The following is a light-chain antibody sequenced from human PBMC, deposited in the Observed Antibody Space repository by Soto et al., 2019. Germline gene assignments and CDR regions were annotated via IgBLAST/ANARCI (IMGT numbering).Light chain of an antibody. CDR3: AVWDGTLSGVV. Sequence: SVLTQAPSASGTPGQRVTISCSGSTSNIGRNHVYWYQHLPGASPKLLIYRHDLRPSGVPDRFSGSKSGTSASLAIRGLQSEDEAMYYCAVWDGTLSGVVFGGGTK. V-gene: IGLV1-47*01. CDR2: RHD. J-gene: IGLJ3*02. CDR1: TSNIGRNH.